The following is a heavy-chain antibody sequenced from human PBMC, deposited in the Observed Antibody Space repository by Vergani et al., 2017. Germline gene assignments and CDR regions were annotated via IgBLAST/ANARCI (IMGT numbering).Heavy chain of an antibody. Sequence: QLQLQESGPGLVKPSETLSLTCTVSGGSISSSSYYWGWIRQPPGKGLEWIGSIYYSGSTYYNPSLKSRVTISVDTSKNQFSLKLSSVTAADTAVYYCARDRNFWSGYYRSSGMDVWGQGTTVTVSS. CDR1: GGSISSSSYY. CDR2: IYYSGST. D-gene: IGHD3-3*01. V-gene: IGHV4-39*07. CDR3: ARDRNFWSGYYRSSGMDV. J-gene: IGHJ6*02.